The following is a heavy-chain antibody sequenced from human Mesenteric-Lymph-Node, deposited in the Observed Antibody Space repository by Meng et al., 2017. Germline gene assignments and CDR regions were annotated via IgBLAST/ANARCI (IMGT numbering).Heavy chain of an antibody. CDR1: RFTFGDYA. Sequence: GGSLRLSCTASRFTFGDYAMSWVRQAPGKGLEWVSSISSSSSYIYYADSVKGRFTISRDNAKNSLYLQMNSLRAEDTAVYYCAREWIGNSRAFDIWGQGTMVTVSS. J-gene: IGHJ3*02. CDR2: ISSSSSYI. CDR3: AREWIGNSRAFDI. V-gene: IGHV3-21*01. D-gene: IGHD4-23*01.